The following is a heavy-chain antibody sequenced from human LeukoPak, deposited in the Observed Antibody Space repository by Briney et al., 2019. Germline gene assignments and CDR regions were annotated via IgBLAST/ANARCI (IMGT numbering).Heavy chain of an antibody. CDR1: GYTFPGYY. D-gene: IGHD1-26*01. V-gene: IGHV1-2*02. J-gene: IGHJ4*02. CDR3: ARGRGGATTGFDH. CDR2: INSNSGAR. Sequence: ASVKVSCKACGYTFPGYYMHWLGQAPGQRLESMGWINSNSGARNYVLNFQGRVTFSRDNAISTAYMELSNLRSDDTATYFCARGRGGATTGFDHWGQGTLVTVAS.